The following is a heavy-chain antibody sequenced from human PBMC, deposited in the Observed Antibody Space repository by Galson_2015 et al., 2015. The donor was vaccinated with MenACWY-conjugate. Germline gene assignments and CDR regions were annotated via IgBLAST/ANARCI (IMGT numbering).Heavy chain of an antibody. J-gene: IGHJ3*02. CDR2: ISAYNGNT. CDR1: GYTFISYG. CDR3: ARSDFWSGSTDSFDI. D-gene: IGHD3-3*01. V-gene: IGHV1-18*04. Sequence: SVKVSCKASGYTFISYGISWVRQAPGQGLEWMGWISAYNGNTNYAQKLQGRVTMTTDTSTSTAYMELRSLRSDDTAVYYCARSDFWSGSTDSFDIWAQGTMLTFSS.